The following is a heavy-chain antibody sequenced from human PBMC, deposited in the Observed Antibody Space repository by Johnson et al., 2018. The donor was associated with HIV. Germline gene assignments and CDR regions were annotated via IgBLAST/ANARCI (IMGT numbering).Heavy chain of an antibody. CDR2: ISYDGSNK. CDR1: GFTFSSYA. D-gene: IGHD1-1*01. J-gene: IGHJ3*02. V-gene: IGHV3-30-3*01. CDR3: ATVWRNEGRHAFDI. Sequence: QVQLVESGGGLVQPGGSLRLSCAASGFTFSSYAMHWVRQAPGKGLEWVAVISYDGSNKYYADSVKGRFTISRDNSKNTLYLQMNSLRAEDTAVYFCATVWRNEGRHAFDIWGKGTMVTVSS.